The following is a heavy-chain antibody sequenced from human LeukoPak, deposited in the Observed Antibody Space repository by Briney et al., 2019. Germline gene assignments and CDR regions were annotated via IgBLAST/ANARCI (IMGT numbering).Heavy chain of an antibody. CDR3: ARDSHSTAWYFDL. D-gene: IGHD6-13*01. CDR1: GYTFTSYD. J-gene: IGHJ2*01. Sequence: GASVKVSCKASGYTFTSYDINWVRQATGQGLEWMGWINPNSGGTNYAQKFQGRVTMTRDTSISTAYLELSRLTSDDTAVYYCARDSHSTAWYFDLWGRGTLVTVSS. CDR2: INPNSGGT. V-gene: IGHV1-2*02.